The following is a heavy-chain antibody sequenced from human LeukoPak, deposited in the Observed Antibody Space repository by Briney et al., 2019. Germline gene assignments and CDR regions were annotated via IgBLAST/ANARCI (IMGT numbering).Heavy chain of an antibody. CDR3: AKDPAGYSSGWNGGYYYMDV. CDR2: IRYDGSNK. V-gene: IGHV3-30*02. D-gene: IGHD6-19*01. Sequence: PGGSLRLSCAASGFTFSSYGMHWVRQAPGKGLEWVAFIRYDGSNKYCADSVKGRFTISRDNSKNTLYLQMNSLRAEDTAVYYCAKDPAGYSSGWNGGYYYMDVWGKGTTVTVSS. CDR1: GFTFSSYG. J-gene: IGHJ6*03.